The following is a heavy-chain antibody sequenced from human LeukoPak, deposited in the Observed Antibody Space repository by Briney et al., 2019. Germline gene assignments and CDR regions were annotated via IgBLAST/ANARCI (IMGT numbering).Heavy chain of an antibody. Sequence: SETLSLTCTVSGGSISSYYWSWIRQPPGKGLDWIGYIYYSGSTNYNPSLKSRVTISVDTSKNRFSLKLSSVTAADTAVYYCARLSSPINWFDPWGQGTLVTVSS. D-gene: IGHD6-6*01. V-gene: IGHV4-59*08. CDR1: GGSISSYY. CDR3: ARLSSPINWFDP. CDR2: IYYSGST. J-gene: IGHJ5*02.